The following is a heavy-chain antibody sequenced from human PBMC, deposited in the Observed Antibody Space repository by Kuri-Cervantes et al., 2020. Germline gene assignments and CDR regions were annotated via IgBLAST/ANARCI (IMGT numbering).Heavy chain of an antibody. CDR2: INHSGST. V-gene: IGHV4-39*07. Sequence: GSLRLSCTVSGGSISSGDYYWSWIRQSPGGGLEWIGEINHSGSTNYNPSLKSRATMSVDTSKNQFSLNLNSVTAADTAVYYCARGGGVPAAIGDLDYWGQGTQVTVSS. CDR1: GGSISSGDYY. J-gene: IGHJ4*02. CDR3: ARGGGVPAAIGDLDY. D-gene: IGHD2-2*01.